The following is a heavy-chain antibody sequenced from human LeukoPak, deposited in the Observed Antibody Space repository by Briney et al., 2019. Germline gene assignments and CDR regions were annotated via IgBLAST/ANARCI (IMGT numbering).Heavy chain of an antibody. Sequence: GGSLRLFCATSGFTFSNSWMHWVRHAPGKGLVWVSRMNSDGSTTNYADSVMGRFTISRDNAKNTLFLQINSLRAEDTAVYYCARANYYRFDYWGQGTLVTVSS. CDR3: ARANYYRFDY. CDR1: GFTFSNSW. D-gene: IGHD3-22*01. V-gene: IGHV3-74*01. CDR2: MNSDGSTT. J-gene: IGHJ4*02.